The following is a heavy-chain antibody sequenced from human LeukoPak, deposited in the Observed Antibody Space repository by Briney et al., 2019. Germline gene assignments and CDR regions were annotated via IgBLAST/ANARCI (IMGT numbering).Heavy chain of an antibody. D-gene: IGHD6-19*01. CDR1: GGSISSSSYY. V-gene: IGHV4-39*07. Sequence: SETLSLTCTVSGGSISSSSYYWGWIRQPPGKGLEWIGSIYYSGSTYYNPSLKSRVTISVDTSKNQFSLKLSSVTAADTAVYYCARDVTGIAVATFDYWGQGTLVTVSS. CDR2: IYYSGST. J-gene: IGHJ4*02. CDR3: ARDVTGIAVATFDY.